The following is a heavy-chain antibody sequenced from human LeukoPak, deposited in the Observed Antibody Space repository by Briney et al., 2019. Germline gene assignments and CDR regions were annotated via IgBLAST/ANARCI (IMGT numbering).Heavy chain of an antibody. CDR1: GDSVSRNNVA. CDR3: ARDHDYENYETYEDY. J-gene: IGHJ4*02. V-gene: IGHV6-1*01. Sequence: SQALSLTCAISGDSVSRNNVAWNWVRQSPSRGLEWLGRIYYRSRWYKDYAISVQSRITINPDTSKNQFSLQLNSVTPEDTAVYYCARDHDYENYETYEDYWGRGTLVSVST. D-gene: IGHD4-17*01. CDR2: IYYRSRWYK.